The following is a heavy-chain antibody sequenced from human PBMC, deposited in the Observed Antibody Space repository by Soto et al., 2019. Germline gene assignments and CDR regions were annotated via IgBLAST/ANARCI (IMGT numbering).Heavy chain of an antibody. V-gene: IGHV3-30*03. J-gene: IGHJ4*02. D-gene: IGHD2-15*01. CDR1: GFTFSDYG. CDR2: ISYDGSDR. Sequence: GGSLRLSCEGPGFTFSDYGFHWVRQAPGKGLEWVAMISYDGSDRYYRDSVQGRFTISRDDSKNTVFLQMNSPRTEDTAMYYCARSTYCNGGSCYPQYWGPGTLVTVSS. CDR3: ARSTYCNGGSCYPQY.